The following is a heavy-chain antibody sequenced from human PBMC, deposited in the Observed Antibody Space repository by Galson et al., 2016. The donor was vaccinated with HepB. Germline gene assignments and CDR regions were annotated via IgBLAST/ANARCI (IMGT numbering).Heavy chain of an antibody. V-gene: IGHV3-66*04. J-gene: IGHJ4*02. CDR3: ARHRGWYGDGFFDY. D-gene: IGHD6-19*01. CDR2: IYSGGDT. CDR1: GSTVSSNY. Sequence: SLRLSCAASGSTVSSNYMSWVRQAPGKGLEWVAVIYSGGDTYYADSVKDRFTISRDNSKNTLYLQMNSLRAEDTAVYYCARHRGWYGDGFFDYWGQGTLVTVSP.